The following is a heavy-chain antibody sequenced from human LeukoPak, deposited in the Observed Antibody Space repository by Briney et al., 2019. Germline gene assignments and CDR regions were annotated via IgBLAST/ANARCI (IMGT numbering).Heavy chain of an antibody. D-gene: IGHD2-15*01. Sequence: GSSVKVSCKASGGTFSSYGISWVRQAPGQGLEWMGWISAYSGNTNFAQKFQDRVTMTTDTSTNTVYMELRSLRSDDTAVYYCARDPCRTGGMCYSRFEYWGQGTLLTVSS. V-gene: IGHV1-18*01. CDR1: GGTFSSYG. CDR3: ARDPCRTGGMCYSRFEY. J-gene: IGHJ4*02. CDR2: ISAYSGNT.